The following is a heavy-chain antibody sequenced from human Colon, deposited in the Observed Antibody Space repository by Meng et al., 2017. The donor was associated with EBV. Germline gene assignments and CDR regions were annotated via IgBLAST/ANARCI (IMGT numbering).Heavy chain of an antibody. Sequence: QVALQGSGPGLLKPSQTLSLPVTLSGGSVSSGGYYWTWIRQHPGKGLEWFGHIYYSGSTFYNPSLKRRVIISIDTSKNQFSLNLRSVTAADTAVYYCARVSSGWDYFDYWGQGTLVTVSS. V-gene: IGHV4-31*03. CDR3: ARVSSGWDYFDY. CDR2: IYYSGST. D-gene: IGHD6-19*01. CDR1: GGSVSSGGYY. J-gene: IGHJ4*02.